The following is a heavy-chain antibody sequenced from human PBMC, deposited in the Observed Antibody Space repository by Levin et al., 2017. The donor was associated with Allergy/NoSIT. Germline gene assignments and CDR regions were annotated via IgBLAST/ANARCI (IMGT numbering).Heavy chain of an antibody. J-gene: IGHJ6*02. CDR2: IIPILGIA. CDR1: GGTFSSYA. V-gene: IGHV1-69*04. Sequence: PGGSLRLSCKASGGTFSSYAISWVRQAPGQGLEWMGRIIPILGIANYAQKFQGRVTITADKSTSTAYMELSSLRSEDTAVYYCARIAAAGTGVYYYYYGMDVWGQGTTVTVSS. D-gene: IGHD6-13*01. CDR3: ARIAAAGTGVYYYYYGMDV.